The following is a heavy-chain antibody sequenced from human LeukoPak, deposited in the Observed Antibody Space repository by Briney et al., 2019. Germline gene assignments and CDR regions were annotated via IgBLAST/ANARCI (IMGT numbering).Heavy chain of an antibody. CDR1: GFTYSSYG. CDR2: IRYDGSNK. CDR3: AKDGDGYCSSTSCYQNDYYYYMDV. J-gene: IGHJ6*03. D-gene: IGHD2-2*03. Sequence: GGSLRLSCAASGFTYSSYGMHWVRQAPGKGLEWVAFIRYDGSNKYYADSVKGRFTISRDNSKNTLYLQMNSLRAEDTAVYYCAKDGDGYCSSTSCYQNDYYYYMDVWGKGTTVTVSS. V-gene: IGHV3-30*02.